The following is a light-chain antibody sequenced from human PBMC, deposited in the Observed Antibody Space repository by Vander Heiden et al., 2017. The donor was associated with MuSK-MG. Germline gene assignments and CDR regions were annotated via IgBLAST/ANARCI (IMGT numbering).Light chain of an antibody. CDR2: EHN. Sequence: NFMLTQPHSVSESPGKTVTISCTRNSVYIGSNYVQWSQQRPGSSPTLVIYEHNKRPSGVPDRFSGSIHSSSTSASLTISGLKTEDEDDYDCQSYDTNSVVFGGGTKLTVL. CDR3: QSYDTNSVV. J-gene: IGLJ2*01. CDR1: SVYIGSNY. V-gene: IGLV6-57*01.